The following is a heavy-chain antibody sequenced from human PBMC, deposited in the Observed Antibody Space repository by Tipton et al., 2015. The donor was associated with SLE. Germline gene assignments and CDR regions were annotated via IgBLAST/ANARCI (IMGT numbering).Heavy chain of an antibody. CDR1: GYTFINYG. V-gene: IGHV1-18*01. CDR3: AREATIFGVAPSGGDI. CDR2: ISAYNGNT. J-gene: IGHJ3*02. D-gene: IGHD3-3*01. Sequence: QSGPEVKKPGASLKVSCKASGYTFINYGINWVRQAPGQGLEWMGRISAYNGNTNYALKLQGRVTMTTDTSTSTAYMELRSLRSDDTAVYYCAREATIFGVAPSGGDIWGQGTMVTVSS.